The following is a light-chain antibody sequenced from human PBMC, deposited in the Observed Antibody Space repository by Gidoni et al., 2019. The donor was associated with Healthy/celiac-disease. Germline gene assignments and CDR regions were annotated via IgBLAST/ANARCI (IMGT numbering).Light chain of an antibody. J-gene: IGLJ1*01. V-gene: IGLV3-1*01. CDR2: QDS. CDR3: QAWDSSTVRV. CDR1: KLGDKY. Sequence: SYELTQPPSVSVSPGQTASITCSGDKLGDKYACWYQQKPGQSPVLVIYQDSKRHSGIPERFSGSNSGNTATLTISGTQAMDEADYYCQAWDSSTVRVFGTGTKVTV.